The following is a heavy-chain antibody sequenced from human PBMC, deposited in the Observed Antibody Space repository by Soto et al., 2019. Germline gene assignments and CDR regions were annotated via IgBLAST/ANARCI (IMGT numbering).Heavy chain of an antibody. D-gene: IGHD3-10*01. J-gene: IGHJ3*02. CDR3: AIAYGSRIPINADAFDI. V-gene: IGHV1-18*01. Sequence: ASVKVSCKASGYTFTSYGISWVRQAPGQGLEWMGWISAYNGNTNYAQKLQGRVTMTTDTSTSTAYMELRSLRSDDTAVYYCAIAYGSRIPINADAFDIWGQGTMVTVSS. CDR1: GYTFTSYG. CDR2: ISAYNGNT.